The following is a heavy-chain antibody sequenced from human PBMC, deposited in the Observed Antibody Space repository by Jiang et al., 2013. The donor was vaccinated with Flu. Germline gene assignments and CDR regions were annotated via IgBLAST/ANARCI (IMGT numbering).Heavy chain of an antibody. D-gene: IGHD2-21*02. CDR2: IYYSGST. Sequence: ETLSLTCTVSGGSISSSSYYWGWIRQPPGKGLEWIGSIYYSGSTYYNPSLKSRVTISVDTSKNQFSLKLSSVTAADTAVYYCASPWRAPHIVVVTASHAFDIWGQGTMVTVSS. CDR3: ASPWRAPHIVVVTASHAFDI. J-gene: IGHJ3*02. CDR1: GGSISSSSYY. V-gene: IGHV4-39*01.